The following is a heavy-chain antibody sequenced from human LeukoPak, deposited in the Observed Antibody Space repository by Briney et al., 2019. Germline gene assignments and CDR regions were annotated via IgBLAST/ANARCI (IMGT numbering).Heavy chain of an antibody. Sequence: GGSLRLSCAASGFAFSTYWMDWVRQAPGTGLEWVVVISNNGDYINYVDSVRGRFTISRDNSKNTLYLQMDSLRPEDTAVYYCARERASCYFDYWGPGTLVTVSS. J-gene: IGHJ4*02. D-gene: IGHD2-2*01. CDR3: ARERASCYFDY. CDR2: ISNNGDYI. CDR1: GFAFSTYW. V-gene: IGHV3-30*01.